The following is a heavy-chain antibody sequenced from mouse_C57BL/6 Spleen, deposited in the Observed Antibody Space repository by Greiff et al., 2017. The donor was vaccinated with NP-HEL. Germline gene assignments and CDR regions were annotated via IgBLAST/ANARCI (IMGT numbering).Heavy chain of an antibody. Sequence: QVQLQQPGAELVKPGASVKLSCKASGYTFTSYWMHWVKQRPGQGLEWIGMIHPNSGSTNYNEKFKSKATLTVDKSSSTAYMQLSSLTSEDSAVYYCARYHYGPNYYAMDYWGQGTSVTVSS. J-gene: IGHJ4*01. CDR3: ARYHYGPNYYAMDY. CDR1: GYTFTSYW. D-gene: IGHD1-1*02. V-gene: IGHV1-64*01. CDR2: IHPNSGST.